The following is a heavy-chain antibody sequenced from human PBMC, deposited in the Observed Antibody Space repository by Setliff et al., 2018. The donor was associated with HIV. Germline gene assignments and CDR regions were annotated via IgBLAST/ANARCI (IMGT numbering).Heavy chain of an antibody. J-gene: IGHJ4*02. D-gene: IGHD3-16*01. Sequence: PSETLSLTCDVSGYSISSGYYWGWIRQPPGKGLGWIGSIYHSGTIFYKPSLKSRLAISVDTSKNHFSLNLTSVTAADTAVYFCSRHRANWGGPWDYWGQGTLVTVSS. CDR1: GYSISSGYY. V-gene: IGHV4-38-2*01. CDR3: SRHRANWGGPWDY. CDR2: IYHSGTI.